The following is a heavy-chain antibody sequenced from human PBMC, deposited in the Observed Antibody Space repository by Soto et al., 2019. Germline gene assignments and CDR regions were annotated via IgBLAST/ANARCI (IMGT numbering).Heavy chain of an antibody. J-gene: IGHJ4*02. CDR1: GGSLSSYF. V-gene: IGHV4-59*01. CDR2: VYYSGHT. D-gene: IGHD3-10*01. Sequence: QVQLQESGPGLVKPSETLSLSCSVSGGSLSSYFWTWIRQTPGRGLEWIGHVYYSGHTKYNPSLTSRVTFSVDTSNNQFFLTLTSVTAADTATYFCARASKSYGSGPFDFWGQGTLVTVSS. CDR3: ARASKSYGSGPFDF.